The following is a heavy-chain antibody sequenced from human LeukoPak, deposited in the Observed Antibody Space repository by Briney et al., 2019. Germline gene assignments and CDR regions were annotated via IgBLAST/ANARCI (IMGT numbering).Heavy chain of an antibody. Sequence: GGSLRLSCAASGYTLGDYGMSWVRQVPGKGLEWVSGTNRRGDITGYADFVKGRFTISRDNAKNSLCLQMNSLRVEDTALYHCARKGLGGELGGFDSWGQGTLVTVSS. CDR2: TNRRGDIT. D-gene: IGHD1-7*01. J-gene: IGHJ4*02. V-gene: IGHV3-20*01. CDR1: GYTLGDYG. CDR3: ARKGLGGELGGFDS.